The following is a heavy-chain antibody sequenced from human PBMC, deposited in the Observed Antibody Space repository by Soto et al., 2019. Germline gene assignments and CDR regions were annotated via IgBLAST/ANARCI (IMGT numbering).Heavy chain of an antibody. D-gene: IGHD3-3*01. J-gene: IGHJ4*02. Sequence: PSETLSLTCAVYGGSFSGYYWSWIRQPPGKGLEWIGEINHSGSTNYNPPLKSRVTISVDTSKNQFSLKLSSVTAADTAVYYCARGSHALLRFLEWFPNFDYWGQGTLVTVSS. CDR3: ARGSHALLRFLEWFPNFDY. V-gene: IGHV4-34*01. CDR1: GGSFSGYY. CDR2: INHSGST.